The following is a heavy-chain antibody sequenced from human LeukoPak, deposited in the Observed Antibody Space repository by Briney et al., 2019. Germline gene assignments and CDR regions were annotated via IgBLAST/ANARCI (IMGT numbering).Heavy chain of an antibody. CDR2: IFYSGST. V-gene: IGHV4-39*01. D-gene: IGHD6-19*01. J-gene: IGHJ4*02. CDR3: ARHFSGIAVAGELSPFDY. CDR1: GGSISTSNYY. Sequence: PSETLSLTCTVSGGSISTSNYYWGWIRQPPGKGLEWIGNIFYSGSTYYSPSLKSRVTISVDTSKNQFSLKLSSVTAADTAVYYCARHFSGIAVAGELSPFDYWGQGTLVTVSS.